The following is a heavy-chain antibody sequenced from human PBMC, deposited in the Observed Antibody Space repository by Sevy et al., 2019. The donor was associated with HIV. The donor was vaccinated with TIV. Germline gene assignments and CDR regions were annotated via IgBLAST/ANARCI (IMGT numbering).Heavy chain of an antibody. Sequence: SETLSLTCTVSGGSITSLYWNWIRQPTGKGLEWIANIYYNGHINYNPSLKSRVTLSLDTSKNQFSLGLSSVTAADTAMYYCAGENAWGRGYSWGQGTLVTVSS. J-gene: IGHJ4*02. CDR2: IYYNGHI. V-gene: IGHV4-59*08. D-gene: IGHD1-26*01. CDR1: GGSITSLY. CDR3: AGENAWGRGYS.